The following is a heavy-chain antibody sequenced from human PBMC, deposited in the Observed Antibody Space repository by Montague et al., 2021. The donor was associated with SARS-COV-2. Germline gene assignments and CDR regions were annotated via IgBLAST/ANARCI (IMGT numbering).Heavy chain of an antibody. D-gene: IGHD5-18*01. CDR3: ARGRYGYNAFDF. CDR1: GGSISSYY. CDR2: IYYSGST. J-gene: IGHJ3*01. V-gene: IGHV4-59*12. Sequence: SETLSLTCTVSGGSISSYYWSWIRQPPGKGLEWIGYIYYSGSTNYNPSLKSRVTISIDTSKNQFSLKLNSVTAADTAVYYCARGRYGYNAFDFWGQGTMVTVSS.